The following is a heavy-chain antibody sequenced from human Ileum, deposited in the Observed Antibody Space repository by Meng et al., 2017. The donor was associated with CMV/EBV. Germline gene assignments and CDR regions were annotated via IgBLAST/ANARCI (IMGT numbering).Heavy chain of an antibody. CDR3: ARGKAVGTGH. Sequence: QGPLQESAPRLVKPSQTLSLSCTVSGGSIISGSHYWSWIRQSAGKGLEWIGRIHTSGSTNYNPSLESRVTISIDTSRNQFSLKLTSVTAADTAVYFCARGKAVGTGHWGQGTLVTVSS. CDR2: IHTSGST. CDR1: GGSIISGSHY. D-gene: IGHD6-13*01. V-gene: IGHV4-61*02. J-gene: IGHJ4*02.